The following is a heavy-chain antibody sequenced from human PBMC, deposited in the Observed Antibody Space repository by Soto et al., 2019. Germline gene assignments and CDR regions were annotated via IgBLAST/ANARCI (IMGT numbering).Heavy chain of an antibody. CDR3: ARTFTHSTVYYGMDV. J-gene: IGHJ6*02. CDR1: GYSFTSYW. Sequence: GESLKISCKGSGYSFTSYWIGWVRQMPGKGLEWMGIIYPGDSDTRYSPSFQGQVTISADKSISTAYLQWSSLKASDTAMYYCARTFTHSTVYYGMDVWGQGTTVTVSS. CDR2: IYPGDSDT. V-gene: IGHV5-51*01. D-gene: IGHD4-17*01.